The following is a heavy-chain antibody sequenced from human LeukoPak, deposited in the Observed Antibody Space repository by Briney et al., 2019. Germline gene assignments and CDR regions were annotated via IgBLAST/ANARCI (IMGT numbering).Heavy chain of an antibody. D-gene: IGHD4-17*01. V-gene: IGHV3-53*01. J-gene: IGHJ4*02. CDR2: IYDGDQS. CDR1: GFTVSSKY. CDR3: ARADGDSWGQFDY. Sequence: PGGSLRLSCSASGFTVSSKYMTWVRQAPGKGLELVSVIYDGDQSAYADSVKGRFTISRDRPRNTLHLQMNSLRAEDTAVYYCARADGDSWGQFDYWGQGILVTVSS.